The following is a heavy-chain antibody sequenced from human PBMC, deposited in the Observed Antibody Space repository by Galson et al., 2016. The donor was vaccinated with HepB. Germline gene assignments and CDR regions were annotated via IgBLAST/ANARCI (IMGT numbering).Heavy chain of an antibody. CDR3: AKAPRSLYCSGGTCYSGFDS. CDR1: GFSFSNYA. D-gene: IGHD2-15*01. J-gene: IGHJ4*02. V-gene: IGHV3-23*01. Sequence: SLRLSCAASGFSFSNYAMNWVRQAPGKGLEWVSVISGSVHRTNYADSVKGRFTISRDNSKSTLYLQMNGLRAEDTAVYYCAKAPRSLYCSGGTCYSGFDSWGQGTLVTVSS. CDR2: ISGSVHRT.